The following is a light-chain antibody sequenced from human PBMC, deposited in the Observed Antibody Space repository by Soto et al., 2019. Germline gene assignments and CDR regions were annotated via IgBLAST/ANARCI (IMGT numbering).Light chain of an antibody. CDR1: PSVSIN. Sequence: EIVMTQSPATLSVSPGDRVTLSCRASPSVSINLAGYHQKPGQAPRLLIYGASTRATGIPATLSGSGSGTDFTLNTSSRQSEDFAVYYCQQYKNWPPLTFGQGTKVEIK. V-gene: IGKV3-15*01. CDR2: GAS. J-gene: IGKJ1*01. CDR3: QQYKNWPPLT.